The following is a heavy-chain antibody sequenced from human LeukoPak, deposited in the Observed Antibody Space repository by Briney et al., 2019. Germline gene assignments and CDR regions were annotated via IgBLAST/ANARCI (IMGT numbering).Heavy chain of an antibody. V-gene: IGHV1-2*06. J-gene: IGHJ4*02. CDR3: ARDQARTTTWYLYMNF. CDR2: IDPNSGGT. CDR1: GYSFTGYY. D-gene: IGHD3/OR15-3a*01. Sequence: GASVKVSCKASGYSFTGYYIHWVRQAPGQGPEWMGRIDPNSGGTNSAQKFQARVTLTRDTSIATVYMELSSLRSNDTAVYYCARDQARTTTWYLYMNFCGQGTLVTVSS.